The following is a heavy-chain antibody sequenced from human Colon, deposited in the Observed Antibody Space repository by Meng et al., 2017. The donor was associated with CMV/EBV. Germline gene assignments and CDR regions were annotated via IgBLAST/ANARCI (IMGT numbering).Heavy chain of an antibody. D-gene: IGHD6-19*01. Sequence: SETLSLTCTVSGGSVSSGGYYWTWIRQPPGKGLEWIGYIYYSGSTNYNPSLKSRVTISADTSKNQFSLKLSSVTAADTAVYYCARIRLVSGSGWYWFNPWGQGTLVTVSS. CDR2: IYYSGST. CDR1: GGSVSSGGYY. V-gene: IGHV4-61*08. J-gene: IGHJ5*02. CDR3: ARIRLVSGSGWYWFNP.